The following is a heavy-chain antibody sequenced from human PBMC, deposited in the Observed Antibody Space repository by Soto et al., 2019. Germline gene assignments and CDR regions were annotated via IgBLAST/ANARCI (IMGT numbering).Heavy chain of an antibody. CDR1: GFTFSNAC. CDR2: IKSKTDGGTI. J-gene: IGHJ4*02. V-gene: IGHV3-15*07. Sequence: PGGSLRLSCAASGFTFSNACMNWVRQAPGKGLEWVGRIKSKTDGGTIDYAAPVKDRFTISRDDSKNTLYLQMNSLKTEDTALYYCTTDDGITYDMLTGLIYWGQGTLVTVSS. CDR3: TTDDGITYDMLTGLIY. D-gene: IGHD3-9*01.